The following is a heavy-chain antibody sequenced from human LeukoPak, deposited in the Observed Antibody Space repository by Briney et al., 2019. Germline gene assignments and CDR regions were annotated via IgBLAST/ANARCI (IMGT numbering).Heavy chain of an antibody. V-gene: IGHV4-39*01. D-gene: IGHD2-15*01. CDR1: GGSIISSDYH. CDR3: ARHCCSGPAKRVFDI. CDR2: MSYSGNT. J-gene: IGHJ3*02. Sequence: NPSETLSLTCTVSGGSIISSDYHWGWVRQPPGKGLEWIGTMSYSGNTDYNPSLRSVVTISVETSNKQFYLRLGSVTAADTALYHCARHCCSGPAKRVFDIWGQGQWSPSLQ.